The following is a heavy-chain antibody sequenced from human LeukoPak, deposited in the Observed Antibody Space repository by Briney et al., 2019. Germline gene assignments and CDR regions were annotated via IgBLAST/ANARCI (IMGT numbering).Heavy chain of an antibody. CDR3: AKDKGIAHNHIDY. V-gene: IGHV3-30*18. D-gene: IGHD6-13*01. J-gene: IGHJ4*02. Sequence: GGSLRLSCAASGFTFSSYSMHWVRQAPGKGLEWVAVISYDGSNKYYADSVKGRFTISRDNSKNTLYLQMNSLRAEDTAVYYCAKDKGIAHNHIDYWGQGTLVTVSS. CDR1: GFTFSSYS. CDR2: ISYDGSNK.